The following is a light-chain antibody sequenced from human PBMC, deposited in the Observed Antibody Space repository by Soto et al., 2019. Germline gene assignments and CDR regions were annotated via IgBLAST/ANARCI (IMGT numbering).Light chain of an antibody. CDR1: QSVSSSY. CDR2: GAS. V-gene: IGKV3-20*01. J-gene: IGKJ1*01. Sequence: EIVLTQSPGTLSLSPGERATLSCWASQSVSSSYLAWYQQKPGQAPRLLIYGASSRATGIPDRFSGSGSGTDFTLTISRLEPEDFAVYYCQQYGSSPTTFGQGTKVEIK. CDR3: QQYGSSPTT.